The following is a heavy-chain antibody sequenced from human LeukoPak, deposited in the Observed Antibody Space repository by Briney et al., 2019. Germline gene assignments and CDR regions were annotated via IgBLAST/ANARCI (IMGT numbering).Heavy chain of an antibody. D-gene: IGHD3-10*01. Sequence: PGGSLRLSCAASGFTFSSYNMNWVRQAPGQGLEWVSSITSGSSYIYYADSVKGRFTISRDNAKNSVYLQMNSLRADDTAVYYCARLSYDSGTHYTCYEYWGQGTLVTVSS. CDR3: ARLSYDSGTHYTCYEY. J-gene: IGHJ4*02. CDR1: GFTFSSYN. CDR2: ITSGSSYI. V-gene: IGHV3-21*01.